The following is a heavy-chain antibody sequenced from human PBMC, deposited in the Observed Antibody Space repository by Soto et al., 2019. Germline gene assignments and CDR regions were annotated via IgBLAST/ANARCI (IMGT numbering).Heavy chain of an antibody. V-gene: IGHV3-23*01. CDR3: AKDRDGIAVAGDHFDY. J-gene: IGHJ4*02. CDR2: ISGSAGGK. Sequence: LRLSCAASGFSFSSYAMTWVRQAPGKGLEWVSAISGSAGGKYYADSVRGRFTISRDNSKNTLYLQMNSLRAEDTAIYYCAKDRDGIAVAGDHFDYWGQGTLVTVSS. CDR1: GFSFSSYA. D-gene: IGHD6-19*01.